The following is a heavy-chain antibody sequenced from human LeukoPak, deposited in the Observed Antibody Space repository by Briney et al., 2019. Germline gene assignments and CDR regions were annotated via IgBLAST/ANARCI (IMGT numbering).Heavy chain of an antibody. D-gene: IGHD1-26*01. CDR3: ARHGSYYTT. Sequence: PSETLSLTCTVSGGSISSSSYYWGWIRQPPGKGLEWIGSIYYSGSTYYNPSLKSRVTISVDTSKNQFSLKLSPVTAADTAVYYCARHGSYYTTWGQGTLVTVSS. V-gene: IGHV4-39*01. J-gene: IGHJ5*02. CDR2: IYYSGST. CDR1: GGSISSSSYY.